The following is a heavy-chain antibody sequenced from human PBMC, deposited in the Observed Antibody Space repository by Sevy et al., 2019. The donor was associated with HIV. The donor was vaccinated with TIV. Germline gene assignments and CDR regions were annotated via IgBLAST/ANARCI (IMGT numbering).Heavy chain of an antibody. CDR3: FVRIRDSSEIDY. CDR1: GFTFSNYY. D-gene: IGHD6-6*01. CDR2: LNGDGSDI. J-gene: IGHJ4*02. V-gene: IGHV3-74*01. Sequence: GGSLRLSCAASGFTFSNYYMNWVRQGPGKGLVWVARLNGDGSDINYADSVRGRFTISRDNTKKTLYRQMSSLRGEDTAVYYCFVRIRDSSEIDYWGQGTLVTVSS.